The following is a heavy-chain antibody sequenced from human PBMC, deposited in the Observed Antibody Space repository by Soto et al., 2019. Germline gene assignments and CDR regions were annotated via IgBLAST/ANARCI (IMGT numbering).Heavy chain of an antibody. Sequence: GGSLRLSCAASGFTFSDYYMSWIRQAPGKGLEWVSYISSSSSYTNYADSVKGRFTISRDNAKNSLYLQMNSLRAEDTAVYYCARYCGGDCLWPDPDDYWGQGTLVTVSS. J-gene: IGHJ4*02. V-gene: IGHV3-11*06. CDR2: ISSSSSYT. CDR1: GFTFSDYY. D-gene: IGHD2-21*02. CDR3: ARYCGGDCLWPDPDDY.